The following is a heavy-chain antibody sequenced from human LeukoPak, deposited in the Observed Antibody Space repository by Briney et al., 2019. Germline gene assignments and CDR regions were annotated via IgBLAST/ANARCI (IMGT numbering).Heavy chain of an antibody. Sequence: PGGSLRLSCAASGFTVSSNYMSWVRQAPGKGLEWVSSISSSSSYIYYADSVKGRFTISRDNAKNSLYLQMNSLRAEDTAIYYCARDGGSGTYYIDYWGQGTLVTVSS. V-gene: IGHV3-21*04. D-gene: IGHD3-10*01. J-gene: IGHJ4*02. CDR3: ARDGGSGTYYIDY. CDR2: ISSSSSYI. CDR1: GFTVSSNY.